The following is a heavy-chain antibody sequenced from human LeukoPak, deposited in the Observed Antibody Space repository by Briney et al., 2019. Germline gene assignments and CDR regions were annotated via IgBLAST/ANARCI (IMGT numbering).Heavy chain of an antibody. CDR1: GFTFSSYG. CDR3: ARENNSGAFDI. J-gene: IGHJ3*02. V-gene: IGHV3-33*01. CDR2: IWYDGSNK. D-gene: IGHD2/OR15-2a*01. Sequence: GGSLRLSCAASGFTFSSYGMHWVRQAPGKGLEWVAVIWYDGSNKYYADSVKGRFTNSRDNSKNTLYLQMNSLRAEDTAVYYCARENNSGAFDIWGQGTMVTVSS.